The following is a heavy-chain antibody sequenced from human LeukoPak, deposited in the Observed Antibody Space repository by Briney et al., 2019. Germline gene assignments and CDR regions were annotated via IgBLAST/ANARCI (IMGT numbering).Heavy chain of an antibody. V-gene: IGHV1-46*01. J-gene: IGHJ4*02. D-gene: IGHD5-18*01. CDR1: GYTFTGYY. CDR3: ARDFRFAEQLWLPGY. Sequence: ASVKVSCKASGYTFTGYYMHWVRQAPGQGLEWMGIINPSGGSTSYSHKFQGRVTMTRDTSTSTVYMELSSLRSEDTAVYYCARDFRFAEQLWLPGYWGQGTLVTVSS. CDR2: INPSGGST.